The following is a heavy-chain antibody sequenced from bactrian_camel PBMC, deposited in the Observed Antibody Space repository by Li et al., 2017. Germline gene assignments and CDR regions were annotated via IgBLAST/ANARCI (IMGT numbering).Heavy chain of an antibody. V-gene: IGHV3S53*01. CDR3: AADLRRYYCPPGFLAYFANV. J-gene: IGHJ4*01. Sequence: HVQLVESGGGSVQAGGSLRLSCAASGCTYSTTCMGWFRQAPGKEREGIATIDSDGDTAYAESLKDRFTISKDDAKRTLYLQMNSLTPEDTAMYYCAADLRRYYCPPGFLAYFANVWGQGTQVTVS. D-gene: IGHD3*01. CDR2: IDSDGDT. CDR1: GCTYSTTC.